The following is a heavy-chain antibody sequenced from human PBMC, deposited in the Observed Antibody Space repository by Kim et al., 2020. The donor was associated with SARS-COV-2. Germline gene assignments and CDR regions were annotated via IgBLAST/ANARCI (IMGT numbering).Heavy chain of an antibody. Sequence: GGSLRLSCAASGFTFSSYGMHWVRQAPGKGLEWVAVISYDGSNKYYADSVKGRFTISRDNSKNTLYLQMNSLRAEDTAVYYCAKDGGSGTYYFDYWGQGTLVTVSS. CDR1: GFTFSSYG. V-gene: IGHV3-30*18. J-gene: IGHJ4*02. CDR2: ISYDGSNK. D-gene: IGHD6-25*01. CDR3: AKDGGSGTYYFDY.